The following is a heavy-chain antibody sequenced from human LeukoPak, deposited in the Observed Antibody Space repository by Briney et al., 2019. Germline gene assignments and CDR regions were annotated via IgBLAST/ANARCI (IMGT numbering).Heavy chain of an antibody. Sequence: SETLSLTCTVSGGSMRNYYWSWIRQPPGKGLEWFGYIYSSGSTSYNPSLKSRVTISVDTSKKQVSLKLSSVSAADTAVYYCATALSVAGSFYFDYWGQGTLVTVSS. D-gene: IGHD6-19*01. CDR1: GGSMRNYY. CDR2: IYSSGST. V-gene: IGHV4-59*01. J-gene: IGHJ4*02. CDR3: ATALSVAGSFYFDY.